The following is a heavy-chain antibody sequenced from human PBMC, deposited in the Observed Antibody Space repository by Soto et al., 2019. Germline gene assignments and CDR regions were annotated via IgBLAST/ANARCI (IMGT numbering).Heavy chain of an antibody. D-gene: IGHD3-10*01. Sequence: SETLSLTCAVSGGSISSGGYSWSWSRQPPGKGLEWIGYIYHSGSTYYNPSLKSRVTISVDRSKNQFSLKLSSVTAADTAVYYCARDQRGLLWFGEPPYYYGMDVWGQGTTVTVSS. V-gene: IGHV4-30-2*01. CDR2: IYHSGST. CDR3: ARDQRGLLWFGEPPYYYGMDV. J-gene: IGHJ6*02. CDR1: GGSISSGGYS.